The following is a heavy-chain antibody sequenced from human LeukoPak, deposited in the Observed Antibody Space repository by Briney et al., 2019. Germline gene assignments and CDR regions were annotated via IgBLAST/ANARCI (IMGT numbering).Heavy chain of an antibody. J-gene: IGHJ4*02. Sequence: PGRSLRLSCAASGFTFSSFAMHWVRQAPGKGLEYVSAISSNGGSTYYADSVKGRFTISRANSKNTLYLQMSSLRAEDTAVYYCVKEDSSGWYGDYWGQGTLVTVSS. D-gene: IGHD6-19*01. CDR2: ISSNGGST. V-gene: IGHV3-64D*09. CDR3: VKEDSSGWYGDY. CDR1: GFTFSSFA.